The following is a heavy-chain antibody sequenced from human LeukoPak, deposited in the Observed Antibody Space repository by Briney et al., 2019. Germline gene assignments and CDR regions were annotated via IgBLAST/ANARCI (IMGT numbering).Heavy chain of an antibody. Sequence: AASVKVSCKASGYTFTGYYMHWVRQAPGQGLEWMGWINPNSGGTNYAQKFQGRVTMTRDTSISTAYMELSRLRSDDTAVYYCARSRLGFGEYLDYWGQGTLVTVSS. CDR3: ARSRLGFGEYLDY. CDR1: GYTFTGYY. CDR2: INPNSGGT. J-gene: IGHJ4*02. D-gene: IGHD3-10*01. V-gene: IGHV1-2*02.